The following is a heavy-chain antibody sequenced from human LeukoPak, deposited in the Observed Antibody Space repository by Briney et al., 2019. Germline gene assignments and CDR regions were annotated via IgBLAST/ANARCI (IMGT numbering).Heavy chain of an antibody. CDR2: IIPIFGTA. CDR3: ARSHTPHELELRS. D-gene: IGHD1-7*01. V-gene: IGHV1-69*13. Sequence: ASVKVSCNASGGTFSSYAISWVRQAPGQGLEWMGGIIPIFGTANYAQKFQGRVTITADESTSTAYMELSSLRSEDTAVYYCARSHTPHELELRSWGQGTLVTVSS. CDR1: GGTFSSYA. J-gene: IGHJ5*02.